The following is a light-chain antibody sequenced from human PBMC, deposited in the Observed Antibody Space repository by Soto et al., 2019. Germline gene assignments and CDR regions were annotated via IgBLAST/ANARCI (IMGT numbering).Light chain of an antibody. Sequence: DIQMTQSPSSLSASVGSRVSITCRASQGINNYLAWYQQKPGKVPKVLIYAASTLQPGVPSRFSGSGSGTDFTLTINSLQPDDIATYYCQNYDSDPITFGQGNDWRI. CDR3: QNYDSDPIT. J-gene: IGKJ5*01. V-gene: IGKV1-27*01. CDR2: AAS. CDR1: QGINNY.